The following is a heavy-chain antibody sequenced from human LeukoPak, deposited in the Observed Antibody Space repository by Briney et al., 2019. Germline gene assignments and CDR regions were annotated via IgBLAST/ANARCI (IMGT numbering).Heavy chain of an antibody. D-gene: IGHD4-23*01. CDR1: GFTFSTYW. Sequence: GGSLRLSCSASGFTFSTYWMSWVRQAPGKGLVWVSRIASDGSSTTYADSVKGRFSISRDNAKNTLYLQMNSLRVEDTAVYYCARGRPHGNDYWGQGTLVTVSS. CDR2: IASDGSST. J-gene: IGHJ4*02. CDR3: ARGRPHGNDY. V-gene: IGHV3-74*01.